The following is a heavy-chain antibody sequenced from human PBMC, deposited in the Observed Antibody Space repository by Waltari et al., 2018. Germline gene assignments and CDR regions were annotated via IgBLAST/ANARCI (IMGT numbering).Heavy chain of an antibody. J-gene: IGHJ4*02. D-gene: IGHD5-12*01. V-gene: IGHV3-23*01. CDR3: AKVGYSGYDMFDY. CDR2: ISGSGGST. CDR1: GFTFSSYA. Sequence: EVQLLESGGGLVQPGGSLRLSCAASGFTFSSYAMSWVRQAPGKGLEWVSAISGSGGSTYYADSVKCRFTISRDNSKNTLYLQMNSLRAEDTAVYYCAKVGYSGYDMFDYWGQGTLVTVSS.